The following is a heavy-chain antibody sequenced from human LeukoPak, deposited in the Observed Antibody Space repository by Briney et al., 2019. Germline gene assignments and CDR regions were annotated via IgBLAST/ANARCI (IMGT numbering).Heavy chain of an antibody. J-gene: IGHJ4*02. V-gene: IGHV3-15*01. CDR2: IKSETDGGTT. CDR1: GLTFSNAW. Sequence: PGGSLRLSCVASGLTFSNAWMTWVRQAPGKGLEWVGRIKSETDGGTTDYATFVKGRFTISRDDSKNTLYLQMNSLKTEDTAIYYCTTEEQLVVLDYWGQGILVTVSS. D-gene: IGHD6-13*01. CDR3: TTEEQLVVLDY.